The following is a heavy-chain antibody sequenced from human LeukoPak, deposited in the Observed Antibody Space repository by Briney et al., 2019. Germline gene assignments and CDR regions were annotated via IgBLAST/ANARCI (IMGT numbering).Heavy chain of an antibody. D-gene: IGHD2-2*01. J-gene: IGHJ6*03. Sequence: SETLSLTSTVSGGSISSYYWSWIRQPPGKGLEWIGYIYYSGSTNYNPSLKSRVTISVDTSKNQFSLKLSSVTAADTAVYYCARGLVVRGVIYYYYMDVWYKGTTVTVSS. CDR3: ARGLVVRGVIYYYYMDV. V-gene: IGHV4-59*01. CDR2: IYYSGST. CDR1: GGSISSYY.